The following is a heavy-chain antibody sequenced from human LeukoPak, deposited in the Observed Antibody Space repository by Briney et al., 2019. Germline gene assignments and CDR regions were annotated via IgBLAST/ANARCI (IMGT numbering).Heavy chain of an antibody. V-gene: IGHV1-69-2*01. CDR1: GYTFTDYY. CDR3: ATMGSHSSGWRLGFDY. Sequence: ATVKISCKVSGYTFTDYYMHWAQQAPGKGLEWMGLVDPEDGETIYAEKFQGRVTITADTSTDTAYMELSSLRSEDTAVYYCATMGSHSSGWRLGFDYWGQGTLVTVSS. CDR2: VDPEDGET. J-gene: IGHJ4*02. D-gene: IGHD6-19*01.